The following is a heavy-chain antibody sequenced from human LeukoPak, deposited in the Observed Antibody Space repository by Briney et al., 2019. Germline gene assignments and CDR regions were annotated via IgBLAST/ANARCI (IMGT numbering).Heavy chain of an antibody. D-gene: IGHD6-19*01. CDR1: GYTFTSYA. CDR2: ISTNTGNP. CDR3: ARVRPWLVRPYFDY. V-gene: IGHV7-4-1*02. Sequence: GASVKVSCKASGYTFTSYAMNWVRQAPGQGLEWMGWISTNTGNPTYAQGFTGRFVFSLDTSVSTAYLQISSLKAEDTAVYDCARVRPWLVRPYFDYWGQGTLVTVSS. J-gene: IGHJ4*02.